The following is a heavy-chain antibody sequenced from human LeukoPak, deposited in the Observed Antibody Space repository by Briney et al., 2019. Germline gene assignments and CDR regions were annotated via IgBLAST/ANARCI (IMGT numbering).Heavy chain of an antibody. J-gene: IGHJ4*02. Sequence: GGSLRLSCAASGFTFSSYAMHWVRQAPGKGLEWVAVISYDGSNKYYADSVKGRFTISRDNSKNTLYLQMNSPRAEDTAVYYCAAQHIVVVPAAFDYWGQGTLVTVSS. CDR2: ISYDGSNK. V-gene: IGHV3-30-3*01. CDR1: GFTFSSYA. CDR3: AAQHIVVVPAAFDY. D-gene: IGHD2-2*01.